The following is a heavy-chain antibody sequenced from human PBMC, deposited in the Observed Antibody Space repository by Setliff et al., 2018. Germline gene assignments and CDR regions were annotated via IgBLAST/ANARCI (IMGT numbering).Heavy chain of an antibody. J-gene: IGHJ4*02. D-gene: IGHD6-19*01. V-gene: IGHV4-38-2*01. Sequence: SETLSLTCGVSGYSISSGYYWGWIRQPPGKGLEWIGSIYRTGSTHYNPSLNSRGTISVDTSRDQFSLRLSSVAAADTAVYYCARLGQWRVLGFFDYRGQGALVTVS. CDR1: GYSISSGYY. CDR2: IYRTGST. CDR3: ARLGQWRVLGFFDY.